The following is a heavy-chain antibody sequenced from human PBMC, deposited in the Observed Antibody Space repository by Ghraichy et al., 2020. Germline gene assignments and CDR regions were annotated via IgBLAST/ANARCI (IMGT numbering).Heavy chain of an antibody. CDR3: ARDRGTVTRSFDY. CDR2: ISSSSSYI. J-gene: IGHJ4*02. D-gene: IGHD4-11*01. V-gene: IGHV3-21*01. CDR1: GFTFSSYS. Sequence: GGSLRLSCAASGFTFSSYSMNWVRQAPGKGLEWVSSISSSSSYIYYADSVKGRFTISRDNAKNSLYLQMNSLRAEDTAVYYCARDRGTVTRSFDYWGQGTLVTVSS.